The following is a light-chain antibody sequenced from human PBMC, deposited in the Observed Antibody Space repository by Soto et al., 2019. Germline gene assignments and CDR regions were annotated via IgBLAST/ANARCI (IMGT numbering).Light chain of an antibody. CDR3: HQYNNGHPVGGT. V-gene: IGKV3-15*01. Sequence: EIVMTQSPATLSVSPGERATLSCRASQSVSSNLAWYQQKPGQAPRLLIYGASTRATGIPARFCASGSGTAFTLTISHLKSEDVAVSYCHQYNNGHPVGGTFGQVTKVDIK. J-gene: IGKJ1*01. CDR1: QSVSSN. CDR2: GAS.